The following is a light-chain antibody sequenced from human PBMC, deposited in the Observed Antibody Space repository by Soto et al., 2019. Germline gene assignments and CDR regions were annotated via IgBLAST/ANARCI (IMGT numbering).Light chain of an antibody. CDR1: SSDVGGYNY. Sequence: QSALTQPPSASGSPGQSVTISCTGTSSDVGGYNYVSWYQQHAGKGPKLMIYEVTKRPSGVPDRFSGSKFGNTASLTVSGLQADDEANYYCQSYDNSLSGSRVFGGGTKVTVL. V-gene: IGLV2-8*01. CDR3: QSYDNSLSGSRV. CDR2: EVT. J-gene: IGLJ3*02.